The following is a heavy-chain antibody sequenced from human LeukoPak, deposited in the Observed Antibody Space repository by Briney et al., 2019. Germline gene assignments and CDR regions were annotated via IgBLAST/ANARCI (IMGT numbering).Heavy chain of an antibody. D-gene: IGHD3-10*01. CDR1: GYTLTELS. CDR3: ATARGVAGLFDY. J-gene: IGHJ4*02. V-gene: IGHV1-24*01. Sequence: ASVKVSCKVSGYTLTELSMHWVRQAPGKGLEWMGGFDPEDGEIIYAQKFQGRVTMTEDTSTDTAYMELSSLRSEDTAVYYCATARGVAGLFDYWGQGTLVTVSS. CDR2: FDPEDGEI.